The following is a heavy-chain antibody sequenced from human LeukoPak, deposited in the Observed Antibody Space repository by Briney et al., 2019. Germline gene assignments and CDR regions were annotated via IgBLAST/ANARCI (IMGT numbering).Heavy chain of an antibody. J-gene: IGHJ4*02. D-gene: IGHD3/OR15-3a*01. V-gene: IGHV3-48*01. CDR2: ISSSGSTI. CDR1: GFTFSDYS. Sequence: GGSLRLSCAGGFTFSDYSMNWVRQAPGKGLEWVSYISSSGSTIYYADSVKGRFTISRDNAKNSLFLQMNSLRAEDTAVYYCARDLDPLNYWGQGTLVTVSS. CDR3: ARDLDPLNY.